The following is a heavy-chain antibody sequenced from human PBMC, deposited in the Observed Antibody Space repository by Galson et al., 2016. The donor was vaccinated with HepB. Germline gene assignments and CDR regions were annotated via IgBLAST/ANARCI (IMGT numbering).Heavy chain of an antibody. D-gene: IGHD5-18*01. CDR3: ARDPSPKQLFLNYYYGMDV. Sequence: SLRLSCAASGFTFSSYTMNWVRQAPGKGLEWVSSISSSTTHIYYADSVKGRFTISRDNAKNSLYLQMNSLRAEDAAVYYCARDPSPKQLFLNYYYGMDVWGKETTVTVSS. J-gene: IGHJ6*04. V-gene: IGHV3-21*01. CDR1: GFTFSSYT. CDR2: ISSSTTHI.